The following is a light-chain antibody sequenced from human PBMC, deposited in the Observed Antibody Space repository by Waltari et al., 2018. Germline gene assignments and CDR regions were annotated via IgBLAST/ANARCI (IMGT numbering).Light chain of an antibody. CDR3: AAWDDSLSGYVV. V-gene: IGLV1-47*01. J-gene: IGLJ2*01. CDR1: SSNIGGNY. Sequence: QSVLTQPPSASGTPGQRVTISCSGSSSNIGGNYVYWYQQLPGTAPKLLIYRNKQRPSGVPDRFSGSKSGTSASLAISGLRSEDEADYYCAAWDDSLSGYVVFGGGTKLTVL. CDR2: RNK.